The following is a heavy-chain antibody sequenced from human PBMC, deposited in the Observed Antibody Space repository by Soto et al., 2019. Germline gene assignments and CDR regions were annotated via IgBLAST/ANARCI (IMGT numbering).Heavy chain of an antibody. CDR2: IIPIFGTA. CDR1: GGTFSSYA. Sequence: SVKVSCKASGGTFSSYAISWVRQAPGQGLEWMGGIIPIFGTANYAQKFQGRVTITADESTSTAYMELSSLRSEDTAVYYCARGKVVRGVIYYYYYYMDVWGKGTTVTVSS. V-gene: IGHV1-69*13. CDR3: ARGKVVRGVIYYYYYYMDV. J-gene: IGHJ6*03. D-gene: IGHD3-10*01.